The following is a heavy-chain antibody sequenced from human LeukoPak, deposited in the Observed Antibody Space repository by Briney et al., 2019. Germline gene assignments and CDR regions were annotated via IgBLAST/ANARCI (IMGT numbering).Heavy chain of an antibody. Sequence: GGSLRLSCAASGFSFSTYAMTWVRQAPGRGLEWVSAIDGSGHYIFYRDSVQGRFTISRDNSRKMLFLQMNTLTAEDSAVYYCAKNYGPGNAFYDSWGHGVLVTVSS. CDR2: IDGSGHYI. D-gene: IGHD3-10*01. V-gene: IGHV3-23*01. J-gene: IGHJ5*01. CDR3: AKNYGPGNAFYDS. CDR1: GFSFSTYA.